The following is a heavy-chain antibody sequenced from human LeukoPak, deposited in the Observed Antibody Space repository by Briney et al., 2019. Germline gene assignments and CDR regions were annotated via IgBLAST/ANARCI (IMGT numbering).Heavy chain of an antibody. CDR3: ARVPVSTYYYDSSGYGTSPNWFDP. CDR1: GYTFTGYY. J-gene: IGHJ5*02. D-gene: IGHD3-22*01. CDR2: INPDSGGT. V-gene: IGHV1-2*02. Sequence: ASVKVSCKASGYTFTGYYIHWVRQAPGQGLEWMGWINPDSGGTNYAQKFQGRVTMTRDTSITTAYMELSRLRSDDTAVYYCARVPVSTYYYDSSGYGTSPNWFDPWGQGTLVTVSS.